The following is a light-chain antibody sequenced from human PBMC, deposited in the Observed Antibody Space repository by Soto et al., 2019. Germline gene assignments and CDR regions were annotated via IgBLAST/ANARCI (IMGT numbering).Light chain of an antibody. CDR3: QQYGNSRWT. V-gene: IGKV3-20*01. J-gene: IGKJ1*01. CDR2: GAS. Sequence: EIVLTQSPGTLSLSPGERVTLSCRASQSASSRYLAWYQQKPGQAPRLLISGASTRATGIPDRFSGSGSGTDFTLTISRLEPEDFAVYYCQQYGNSRWTFGQGTKVDIK. CDR1: QSASSRY.